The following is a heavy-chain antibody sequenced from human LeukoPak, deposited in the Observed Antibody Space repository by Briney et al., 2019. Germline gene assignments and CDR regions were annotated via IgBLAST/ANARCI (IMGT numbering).Heavy chain of an antibody. D-gene: IGHD3-22*01. CDR1: GFTSSSYA. V-gene: IGHV3-23*01. Sequence: GGSLRLSCAASGFTSSSYAMSWVRQAPGKGLEWVSGIGDSGISTYYADSVEGRFTISRDNSKNTLYLQMNSLRAEDTAVYYCAKSSRVGSSGYYFPDAFDIWGQGTMVTVSS. J-gene: IGHJ3*02. CDR3: AKSSRVGSSGYYFPDAFDI. CDR2: IGDSGIST.